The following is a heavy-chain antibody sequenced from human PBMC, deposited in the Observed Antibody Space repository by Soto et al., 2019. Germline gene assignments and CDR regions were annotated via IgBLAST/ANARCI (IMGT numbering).Heavy chain of an antibody. J-gene: IGHJ4*02. CDR3: ATTSWETFDY. CDR2: INPSGGST. V-gene: IGHV1-46*01. CDR1: GYTFTSYY. Sequence: QVQLVQSGAEVKKPGASVKVSCKASGYTFTSYYMHWVRQAPGQGLEWMGIINPSGGSTSYAQKFQGRVTMTRDTATSTGYMELSSLRSEDTAVYYCATTSWETFDYWGQGTLVTVSS. D-gene: IGHD1-26*01.